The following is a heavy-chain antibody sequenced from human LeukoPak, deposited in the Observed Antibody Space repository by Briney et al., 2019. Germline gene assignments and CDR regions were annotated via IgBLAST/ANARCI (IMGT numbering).Heavy chain of an antibody. CDR1: GSTFSSYA. D-gene: IGHD3-22*01. Sequence: GGSLRLSCAASGSTFSSYAMSWVRQAPGKGLEWVSAISGSGGSTYYADSVKGRFTISRDNSKNTLYLQMNSLRAEDTAVYYCAAKGGYYDSSGYSNWGQGTLVTVSS. CDR2: ISGSGGST. V-gene: IGHV3-23*01. CDR3: AAKGGYYDSSGYSN. J-gene: IGHJ4*02.